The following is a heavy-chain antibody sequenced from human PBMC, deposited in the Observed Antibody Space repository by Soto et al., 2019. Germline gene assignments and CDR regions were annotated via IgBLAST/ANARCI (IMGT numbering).Heavy chain of an antibody. D-gene: IGHD4-17*01. V-gene: IGHV1-69*13. J-gene: IGHJ4*02. CDR3: ARDYGDELQYFDY. Sequence: QVQLVQSGAEVKKPGASVKVSCKASGYTFTSYAMHWVRQAPGQRLEWMGGIIPIFGTANYAQKFQGRVTITADESTSTAYMELSSLRSEDTAVYYCARDYGDELQYFDYWGQGTLVTVSS. CDR1: GYTFTSYA. CDR2: IIPIFGTA.